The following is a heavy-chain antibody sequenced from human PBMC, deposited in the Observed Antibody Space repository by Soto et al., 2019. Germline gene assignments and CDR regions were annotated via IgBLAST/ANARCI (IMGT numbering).Heavy chain of an antibody. CDR2: ISSSGGT. V-gene: IGHV4-59*08. Sequence: SATLSLTCTVSGDSISSDYWSWIRQPPGKGLEWIGYISSSGGTNYNPSLKSRVTISVDTSKNQISLKLSSVTAADTAVYYCARRNDYVDYWGQGTLVTVSS. J-gene: IGHJ4*02. CDR3: ARRNDYVDY. CDR1: GDSISSDY.